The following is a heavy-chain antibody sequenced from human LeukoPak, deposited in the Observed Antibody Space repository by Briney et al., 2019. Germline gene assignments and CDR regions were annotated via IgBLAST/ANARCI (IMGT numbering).Heavy chain of an antibody. V-gene: IGHV3-21*01. CDR2: ISSSSSYI. Sequence: PGGSLRLSCAASGFTFSSYSMNWVRQAPGKGLEWVSSISSSSSYIYYADSVKGRFTISRDNAKNSLYLQMNSLRAEDTAVYYCARSGDGYNYPDYWGQGTLSPSPQ. CDR1: GFTFSSYS. J-gene: IGHJ4*02. D-gene: IGHD5-24*01. CDR3: ARSGDGYNYPDY.